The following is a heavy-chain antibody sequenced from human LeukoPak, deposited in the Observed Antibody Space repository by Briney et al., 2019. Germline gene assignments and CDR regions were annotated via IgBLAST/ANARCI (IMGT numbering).Heavy chain of an antibody. D-gene: IGHD3-22*01. Sequence: QPGGSLRLSCAASGFTFSSHEMNWVRQAPGKGLEWVSYISSSGSAKYYADSVKGRFTISRDNAKNSLDLQMNSQRAEDTAVYYCARAAHYDSGYYRPDYWGQGTLVTVSS. CDR3: ARAAHYDSGYYRPDY. V-gene: IGHV3-48*03. CDR2: ISSSGSAK. CDR1: GFTFSSHE. J-gene: IGHJ4*02.